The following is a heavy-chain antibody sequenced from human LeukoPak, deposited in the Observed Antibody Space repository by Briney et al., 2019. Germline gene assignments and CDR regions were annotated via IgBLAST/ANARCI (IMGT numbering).Heavy chain of an antibody. CDR2: IYWDDDK. D-gene: IGHD3-10*01. CDR1: GFSLSTSGVG. J-gene: IGHJ4*02. V-gene: IGHV2-5*02. CDR3: AHISYYGSGSHFDY. Sequence: ESGPTLVKPTQTLTLTCTFSGFSLSTSGVGVGWIRQPPGKALEWLALIYWDDDKRYSPSLKSRLTITKDTSKNQVVLIMTNMDPVDTATYYCAHISYYGSGSHFDYWGQGTLVTVSS.